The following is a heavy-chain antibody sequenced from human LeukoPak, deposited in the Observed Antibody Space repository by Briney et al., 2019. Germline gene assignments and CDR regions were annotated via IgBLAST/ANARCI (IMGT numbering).Heavy chain of an antibody. J-gene: IGHJ3*02. CDR2: IIPILGIA. V-gene: IGHV1-69*04. D-gene: IGHD3-22*01. CDR3: ARGGRMIVDAFDI. CDR1: GGTFSSYA. Sequence: EASVKVSCKASGGTFSSYAISWVRQAPGQGLEWMGRIIPILGIANYAQKFQGRVTITADKSTSTAYMELRSLRSEDTAVYYCARGGRMIVDAFDIWGQGTMVTVSS.